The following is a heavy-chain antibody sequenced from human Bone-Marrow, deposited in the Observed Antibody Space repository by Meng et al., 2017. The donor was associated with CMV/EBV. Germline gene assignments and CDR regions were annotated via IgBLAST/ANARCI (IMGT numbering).Heavy chain of an antibody. CDR3: ARECGDLGYCSSTSCWNDAFDI. CDR1: GFTFSAYV. CDR2: ISHDGSNK. J-gene: IGHJ3*02. V-gene: IGHV3-30-3*01. Sequence: GGSLRLSCAASGFTFSAYVMHWVRQAPGKGLEWVAVISHDGSNKYYADSVKGRFTISRDNSKNTLYLQMNSLRAEDTAVYYCARECGDLGYCSSTSCWNDAFDIWAQGTMVTVSS. D-gene: IGHD2-2*01.